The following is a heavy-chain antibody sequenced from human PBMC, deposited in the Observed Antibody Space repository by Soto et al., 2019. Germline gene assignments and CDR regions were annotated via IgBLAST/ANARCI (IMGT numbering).Heavy chain of an antibody. CDR1: GYTFTTYG. V-gene: IGHV1-18*01. D-gene: IGHD3-22*01. Sequence: QVQLVQSGGEVKKPGASVKVSCKASGYTFTTYGISGVRQAPGQGLEWMGWISAYNGNTSYAQKLQGRVTMTTDTSTSTAYMELRSLRSDDTAVYYCARVFFRLFAFDIWGQGTMVTVSS. J-gene: IGHJ3*02. CDR3: ARVFFRLFAFDI. CDR2: ISAYNGNT.